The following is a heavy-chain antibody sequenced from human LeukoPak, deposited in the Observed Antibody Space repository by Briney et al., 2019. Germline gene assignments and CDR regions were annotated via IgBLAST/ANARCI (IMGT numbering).Heavy chain of an antibody. CDR3: ARDAFDI. Sequence: GGSLRLSCAASGFTFDDYAMHWVRQAPGKGLEWVSLISGDGGSTYYADSVKGRFTISRDNAKNSLYLQMNSLRAEDTAVYYCARDAFDIWGQGTMVTVSS. CDR1: GFTFDDYA. V-gene: IGHV3-43*02. CDR2: ISGDGGST. J-gene: IGHJ3*02.